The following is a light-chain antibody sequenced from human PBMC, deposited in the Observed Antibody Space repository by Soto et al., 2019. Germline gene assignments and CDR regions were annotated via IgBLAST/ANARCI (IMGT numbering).Light chain of an antibody. CDR2: EAS. CDR1: QDISNY. J-gene: IGKJ3*01. V-gene: IGKV1-33*01. Sequence: DIQMTQSPSSLSASVGDRVTITCQASQDISNYLNWYQQKPGKAPKLLIYEASNLETGVPSRFSGSGSGTDFTFTISSLQPEDIATYYCQQYNHLPPTFGPGTKVDIK. CDR3: QQYNHLPPT.